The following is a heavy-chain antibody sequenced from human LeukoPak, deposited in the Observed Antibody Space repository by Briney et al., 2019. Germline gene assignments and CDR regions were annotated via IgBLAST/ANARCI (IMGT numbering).Heavy chain of an antibody. CDR3: ARGTPVVAFDY. D-gene: IGHD2-15*01. Sequence: QSGGSLRLSCTASGFTFTNFAMHWVRQAPGKGLEWVAVISYDGSNKYYADSVKGRFTISRDNSKNTLYLQMNSLRAEDTAVYYCARGTPVVAFDYWGQGTLVTVSS. CDR2: ISYDGSNK. CDR1: GFTFTNFA. V-gene: IGHV3-30*14. J-gene: IGHJ4*02.